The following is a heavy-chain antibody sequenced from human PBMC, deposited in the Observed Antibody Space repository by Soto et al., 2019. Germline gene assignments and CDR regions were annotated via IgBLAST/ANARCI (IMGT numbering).Heavy chain of an antibody. CDR1: GEYFSGYY. CDR2: VDHRGST. CDR3: ARYEYGNSLYGVDV. D-gene: IGHD1-7*01. Sequence: NPSETLSLICVVSGEYFSGYYWSWIRQTPGVGLEWIGEVDHRGSTTYNPSLKNRASISIDSSKNLFFLELTSVTAADTALYFCARYEYGNSLYGVDVWGQGTRVTVS. V-gene: IGHV4-34*01. J-gene: IGHJ6*02.